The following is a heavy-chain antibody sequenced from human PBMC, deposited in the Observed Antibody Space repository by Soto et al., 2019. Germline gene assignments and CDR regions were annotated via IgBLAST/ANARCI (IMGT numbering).Heavy chain of an antibody. CDR3: ARVSGSHGAFDI. Sequence: GXSVKGSCKASGGTFSSYAISWVRQAPGQGLEWMGGIIPIFGTANYAQKFQGRVTITADKSTSTAYMELSSLRSEDTAVYYCARVSGSHGAFDIWGQGTMVTVSS. V-gene: IGHV1-69*06. J-gene: IGHJ3*02. D-gene: IGHD6-19*01. CDR1: GGTFSSYA. CDR2: IIPIFGTA.